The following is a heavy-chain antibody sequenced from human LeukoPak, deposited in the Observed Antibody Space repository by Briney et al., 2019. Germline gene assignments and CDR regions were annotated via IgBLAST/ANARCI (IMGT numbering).Heavy chain of an antibody. Sequence: GGSLRLSCAASGFTVSSNYMSWVRQAPGKGLEWVSVIYSGGSTYYADSVKGRFTISRHNSKNTLYLQMNSLRAEDTAVYYCARADYGGNAVWGYYYGMDVWGQGTTVTVSS. D-gene: IGHD4-23*01. CDR1: GFTVSSNY. CDR3: ARADYGGNAVWGYYYGMDV. J-gene: IGHJ6*02. V-gene: IGHV3-53*04. CDR2: IYSGGST.